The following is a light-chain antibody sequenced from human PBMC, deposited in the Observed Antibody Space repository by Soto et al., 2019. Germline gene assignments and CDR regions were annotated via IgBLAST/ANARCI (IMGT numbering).Light chain of an antibody. CDR3: QKSNSTPPWT. CDR1: QSISSY. CDR2: AAS. Sequence: DIQMTQSPSSLSASVGDRVTITCRASQSISSYLNWYQQKPGKAPKLLIYAASSLQSGVPSRFSGSGSGTIFTLPISILQPEFFQTYYCQKSNSTPPWTCGKGPRVDIK. J-gene: IGKJ1*01. V-gene: IGKV1-39*01.